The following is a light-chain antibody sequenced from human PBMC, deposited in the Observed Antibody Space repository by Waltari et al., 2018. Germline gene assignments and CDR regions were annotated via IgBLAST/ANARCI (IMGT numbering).Light chain of an antibody. V-gene: IGLV2-23*01. CDR1: STALASCNL. J-gene: IGLJ1*01. CDR2: EAT. Sequence: QSALSQPASVSGSPGQSLTITCTGASTALASCNLVAWYQHHPNSAPKLIIYEATNRPSGISHRFSGAKSGATASLRISGLQADDEADYYCCSYTGSSTSYGCGGGTKVTVL. CDR3: CSYTGSSTSYG.